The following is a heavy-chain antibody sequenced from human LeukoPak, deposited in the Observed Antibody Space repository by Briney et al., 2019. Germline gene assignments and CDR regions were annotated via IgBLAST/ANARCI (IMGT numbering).Heavy chain of an antibody. CDR3: ARLSGYYGYVNF. D-gene: IGHD3-22*01. J-gene: IGHJ4*02. CDR1: GGSISSYY. V-gene: IGHV4-59*01. Sequence: SETLSLTCTVSGGSISSYYWSWIRQPPGKGLEWMGYFYHSGGTNYNPSFGSRLTISLNTSKRQVSLTLSSVTPADSAVYYCARLSGYYGYVNFWGQGTLVTVSS. CDR2: FYHSGGT.